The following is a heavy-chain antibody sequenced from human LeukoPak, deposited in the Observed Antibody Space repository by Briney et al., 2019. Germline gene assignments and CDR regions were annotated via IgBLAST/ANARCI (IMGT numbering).Heavy chain of an antibody. CDR2: IYYSGST. D-gene: IGHD6-13*01. J-gene: IGHJ4*02. V-gene: IGHV4-30-4*01. CDR1: GGSISSGDYY. Sequence: SQTLSLTCTVSGGSISSGDYYWSWIRQPPGKGLEWIGYIYYSGSTYYNPSLKSRVTISVDTSKNQFSLKLSSVTAADTAVYYCASLYSSSWYGSEFDYWGQGTLVTVSS. CDR3: ASLYSSSWYGSEFDY.